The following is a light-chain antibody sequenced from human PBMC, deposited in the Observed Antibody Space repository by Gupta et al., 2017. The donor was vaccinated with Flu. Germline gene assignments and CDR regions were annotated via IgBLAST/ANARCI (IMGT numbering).Light chain of an antibody. V-gene: IGLV2-11*03. CDR3: CSYAGTFTFV. Sequence: SVTISCTGTSNDVGNYDYVSWYQQHPGKAPKLMIYGVTKRPSGVPDRFSGPKSGNTASLAISGLQAEDEATYYCCSYAGTFTFVFGGGTKLTVL. CDR2: GVT. J-gene: IGLJ3*02. CDR1: SNDVGNYDY.